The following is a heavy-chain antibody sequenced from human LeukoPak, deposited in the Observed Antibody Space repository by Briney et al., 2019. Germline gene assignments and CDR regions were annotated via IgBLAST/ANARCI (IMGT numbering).Heavy chain of an antibody. CDR3: AKAGPYSGSYHGDAFDI. V-gene: IGHV3-23*01. D-gene: IGHD1-26*01. J-gene: IGHJ3*02. CDR1: GFTFSTYA. CDR2: ISVSGAST. Sequence: PGGSLRLSCAASGFTFSTYAMSWVRQAPGKGLEWVSGISVSGASTFYADSVKGRFTISRDNSKNTLYLQMNSLRAEDTAVYYCAKAGPYSGSYHGDAFDIWGQGTMVTVPS.